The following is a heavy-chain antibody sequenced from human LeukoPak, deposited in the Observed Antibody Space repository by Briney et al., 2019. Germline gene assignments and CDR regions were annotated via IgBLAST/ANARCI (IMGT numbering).Heavy chain of an antibody. V-gene: IGHV3-21*01. Sequence: PGGSLRLSCAASGFTFSRYSMNWVRQAPGKGLEWVSSISSSSSYIYYADSAKGRFTISRDNAKNSLYLQMNSLRAEDTAVYYCAKYYYDSSENRNYYYGMDVWGQGTTVTVSS. CDR1: GFTFSRYS. D-gene: IGHD3-22*01. CDR2: ISSSSSYI. J-gene: IGHJ6*02. CDR3: AKYYYDSSENRNYYYGMDV.